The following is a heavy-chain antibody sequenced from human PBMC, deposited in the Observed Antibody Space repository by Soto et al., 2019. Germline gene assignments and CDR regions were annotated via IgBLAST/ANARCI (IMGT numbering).Heavy chain of an antibody. V-gene: IGHV5-51*01. Sequence: GESLKISCKGSGYSFTSYWIGWVRQMPGKGLEWMGIIYPGDSDTRYSPSFQGQVTISADKSISTAYLQWSSLKASDTAMYYCARLVATEDYYYYMDVWGKGTTVTVSS. J-gene: IGHJ6*03. CDR2: IYPGDSDT. CDR3: ARLVATEDYYYYMDV. CDR1: GYSFTSYW. D-gene: IGHD5-12*01.